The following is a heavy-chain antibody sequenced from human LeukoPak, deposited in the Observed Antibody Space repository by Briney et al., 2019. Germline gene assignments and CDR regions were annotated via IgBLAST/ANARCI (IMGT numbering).Heavy chain of an antibody. D-gene: IGHD2-15*01. CDR2: INHSGST. CDR1: GGSFSGYY. J-gene: IGHJ5*02. V-gene: IGHV4-34*01. CDR3: AAARKYCSGGICHATFDP. Sequence: PSETLSLTCAVYGGSFSGYYWSWIRQPPGKGLEWIGEINHSGSTNYNPSLKSRVTISVDTSKNQFSLRLSSVTAADTAVYYCAAARKYCSGGICHATFDPWGQGTLVTVSS.